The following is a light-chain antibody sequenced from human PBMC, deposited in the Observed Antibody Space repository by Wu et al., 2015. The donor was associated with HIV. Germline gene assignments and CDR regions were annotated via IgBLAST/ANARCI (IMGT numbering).Light chain of an antibody. V-gene: IGKV3-15*01. Sequence: EIVMTQSPATLSVSPGGRATLSCRASQSVSSNLAWYQHKPGQSPRLLIYGASTRATGIPGRFSGSGSGTEFTLTISSLQSEDFAVYYCQQYNNWPPYSFGQGTKLEIK. CDR2: GAS. CDR3: QQYNNWPPYS. J-gene: IGKJ2*03. CDR1: QSVSSN.